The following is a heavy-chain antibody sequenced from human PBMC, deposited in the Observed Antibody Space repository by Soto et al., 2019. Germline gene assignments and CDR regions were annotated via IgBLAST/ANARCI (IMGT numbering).Heavy chain of an antibody. J-gene: IGHJ4*02. CDR2: ISGSAGST. CDR3: DKATQSSEVADPIAY. V-gene: IGHV3-23*01. Sequence: EVQVLAAGGGLVQPGGSLRLSCAASGFIFTSYAMSWFRQGPGKGLEWVSGISGSAGSTYYADSVKGRFSISRDNSKNTLYLEMNRLRAADTAIYYCDKATQSSEVADPIAYWGQGTLVTVSS. D-gene: IGHD2-15*01. CDR1: GFIFTSYA.